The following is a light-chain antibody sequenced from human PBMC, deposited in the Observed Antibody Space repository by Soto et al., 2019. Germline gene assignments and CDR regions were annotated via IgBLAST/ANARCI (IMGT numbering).Light chain of an antibody. CDR3: QQSYSPPWT. CDR2: AAS. Sequence: DIQMTQSPSSLSASVGDRVTITCRASQSITNYLNWYQQKPGKAPNLLICAASSLHSGVPSRFSGSGSGTDFTLTISSLQPEDFAIYYCQQSYSPPWTFGQGTKVEIK. CDR1: QSITNY. J-gene: IGKJ1*01. V-gene: IGKV1-39*01.